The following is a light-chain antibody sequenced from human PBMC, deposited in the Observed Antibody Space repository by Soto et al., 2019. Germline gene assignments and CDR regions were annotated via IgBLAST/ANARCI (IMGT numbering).Light chain of an antibody. CDR1: QSVSSN. CDR2: DAS. CDR3: QQYHNWPIT. V-gene: IGKV3-15*01. Sequence: EILLTQSPATLSVSPGESATLSCRASQSVSSNLAWRQQKPGQAPRILMYDASTRATGISARFSGSGSGTEFTLTISSLQSEDFAVYYCQQYHNWPITFGQGTRLEIK. J-gene: IGKJ5*01.